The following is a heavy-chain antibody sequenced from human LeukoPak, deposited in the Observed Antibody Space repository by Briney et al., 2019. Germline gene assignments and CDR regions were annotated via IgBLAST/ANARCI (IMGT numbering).Heavy chain of an antibody. CDR2: IYYTGST. CDR3: ARLVSYDVLTENFYKYYMDV. D-gene: IGHD3-9*01. CDR1: SRSISSNNYY. Sequence: SETLSLTCTVSSRSISSNNYYWGWIRQPPGKGLEWIGSIYYTGSTFYNPSLKSRVTMSLDALKNQFTLKVTSVTATDTAVYYCARLVSYDVLTENFYKYYMDVWGKGTTVTVSS. J-gene: IGHJ6*03. V-gene: IGHV4-39*01.